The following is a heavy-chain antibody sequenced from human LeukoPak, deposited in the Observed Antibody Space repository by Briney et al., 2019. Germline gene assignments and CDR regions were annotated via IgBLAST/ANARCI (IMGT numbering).Heavy chain of an antibody. CDR2: IYYSGST. V-gene: IGHV4-59*01. J-gene: IGHJ4*02. Sequence: SETLSLTCTVSGGSISQYYWSWIRQPPGKGLEWIGFIYYSGSTKSNPSLKGRVTISIDTSQNQFFLRLTSLTAADTAVYFCAREGDGYSYPYWGRGTLVTVSS. D-gene: IGHD5-24*01. CDR1: GGSISQYY. CDR3: AREGDGYSYPY.